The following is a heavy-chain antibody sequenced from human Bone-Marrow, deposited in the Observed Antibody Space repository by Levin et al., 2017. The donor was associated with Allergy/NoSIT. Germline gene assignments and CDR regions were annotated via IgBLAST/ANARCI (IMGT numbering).Heavy chain of an antibody. J-gene: IGHJ3*02. CDR1: GFTFSSYG. D-gene: IGHD2-2*01. Sequence: LSLTCAASGFTFSSYGMHWVRQAPGKGLEWVATVSYHETNIYYAESVRGRFIISRDNSENTLYLQMMTLRPEDSAVYYCAKAGRGDAHEAFDIWGQGTMVTVSS. V-gene: IGHV3-30*18. CDR2: VSYHETNI. CDR3: AKAGRGDAHEAFDI.